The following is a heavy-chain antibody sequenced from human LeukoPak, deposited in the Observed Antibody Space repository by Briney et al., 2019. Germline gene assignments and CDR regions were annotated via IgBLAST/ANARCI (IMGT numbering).Heavy chain of an antibody. J-gene: IGHJ2*01. V-gene: IGHV4-59*01. CDR1: CRPFNSYY. CDR2: FYSGGST. D-gene: IGHD5-18*01. Sequence: SETLSLTHSVSCRPFNSYYRIWIRQPPAKGLEGVVYFYSGGSTSYNPSLMSRVTTSVDTSKNQFSLRLSSVTAADTAIYYCASIRDTAFRYWYFDLWGRGTLVTVSS. CDR3: ASIRDTAFRYWYFDL.